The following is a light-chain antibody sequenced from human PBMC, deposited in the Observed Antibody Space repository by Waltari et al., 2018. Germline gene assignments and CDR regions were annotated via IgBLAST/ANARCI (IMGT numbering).Light chain of an antibody. CDR2: LGS. Sequence: DIVLTQSPLSLPVTPGEPASISCRSSQSLLDSNGYNSLDWYLQKPGQSPQLLIYLGSNRASGVPDRFSGSGSGTDFTLKISRVEAEDVGLYYCMQDLQTPLTFGGGTRVEIK. CDR1: QSLLDSNGYNS. J-gene: IGKJ4*01. CDR3: MQDLQTPLT. V-gene: IGKV2-28*01.